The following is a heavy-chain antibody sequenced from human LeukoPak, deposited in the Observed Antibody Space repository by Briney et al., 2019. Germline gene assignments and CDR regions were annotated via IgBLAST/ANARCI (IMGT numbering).Heavy chain of an antibody. CDR3: ARTGGSYYDSSGYYYPFDY. V-gene: IGHV1-69*13. CDR1: GYTFTSYA. CDR2: IIPIFGTA. Sequence: SVKVSCKASGYTFTSYAISWVRQAPGQGLEWMGGIIPIFGTANYAQKFQGRVTITADESTSTAYMELSSLRSEDTAVYYCARTGGSYYDSSGYYYPFDYWGQGTLVTVSS. D-gene: IGHD3-22*01. J-gene: IGHJ4*02.